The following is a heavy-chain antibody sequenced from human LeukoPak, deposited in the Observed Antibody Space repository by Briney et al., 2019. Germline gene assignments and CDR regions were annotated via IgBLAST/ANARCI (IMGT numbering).Heavy chain of an antibody. CDR2: IYTSGST. Sequence: PSETLSLTCTVSGGSISSYYWSWIRQPAGKGLEWIGRIYTSGSTNYNPSLKSRVTISVDTSKNQFSLKLSSVTAADTAVYYCARDTLGDGDYYYYYYMDVWGKGTTVTVSS. CDR1: GGSISSYY. J-gene: IGHJ6*03. CDR3: ARDTLGDGDYYYYYYMDV. D-gene: IGHD3-16*01. V-gene: IGHV4-4*07.